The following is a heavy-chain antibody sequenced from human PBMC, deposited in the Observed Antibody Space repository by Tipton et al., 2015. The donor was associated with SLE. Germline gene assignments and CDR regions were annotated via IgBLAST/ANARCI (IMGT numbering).Heavy chain of an antibody. D-gene: IGHD1-26*01. CDR3: ARGGLGVSYYYYMDV. CDR1: GGSISSYY. Sequence: LRLSCTVSGGSISSYYWSWIRQPPGKGLEWIGYIYYSGSTNYNPSLESRVTISVDTSKNQFSLKLSSVTAADTAVYYCARGGLGVSYYYYMDVWGKGTTVTVSS. CDR2: IYYSGST. J-gene: IGHJ6*03. V-gene: IGHV4-59*01.